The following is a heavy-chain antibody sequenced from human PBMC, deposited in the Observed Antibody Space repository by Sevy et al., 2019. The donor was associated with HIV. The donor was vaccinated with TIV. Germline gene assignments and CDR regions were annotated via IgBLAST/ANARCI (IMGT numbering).Heavy chain of an antibody. Sequence: GGSLRLSCAASGFTVSSNYMSWVRQAPGKGLEWVSVIYSGGSTYYADSVKGRFTISRDNSKNTLYLQMNSLRAEDTAVYYCAGDRGYSYRGGHYYYGMDVWGQGTTVTVSS. V-gene: IGHV3-53*01. CDR1: GFTVSSNY. J-gene: IGHJ6*02. CDR3: AGDRGYSYRGGHYYYGMDV. D-gene: IGHD5-18*01. CDR2: IYSGGST.